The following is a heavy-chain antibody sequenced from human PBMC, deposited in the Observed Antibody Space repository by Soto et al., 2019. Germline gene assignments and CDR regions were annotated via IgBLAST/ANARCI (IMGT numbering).Heavy chain of an antibody. Sequence: EVQLVESGGGLVQPGRSLRLSCAASGFTFDDYAMHWVRQVPGKGLEWISGISWNSGDIGYADSVKGRFTISRDNAKNSLYLQMNSLRPEDTALYYCAKGTAAYYDTSADDYWGQGTLVTVSS. CDR3: AKGTAAYYDTSADDY. V-gene: IGHV3-9*01. CDR2: ISWNSGDI. D-gene: IGHD3-22*01. J-gene: IGHJ4*02. CDR1: GFTFDDYA.